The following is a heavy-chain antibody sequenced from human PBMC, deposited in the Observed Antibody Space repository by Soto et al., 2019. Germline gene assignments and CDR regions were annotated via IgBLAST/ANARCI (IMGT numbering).Heavy chain of an antibody. V-gene: IGHV5-51*01. CDR1: GYKVSTWHNFTSYW. CDR3: ARHYYGMDV. J-gene: IGHJ6*02. CDR2: IYPGDSDT. Sequence: GESLKISCMGSGYKVSTWHNFTSYWIAWVRQMPGEGLEWMGIIYPGDSDTRYSPSFQGQVTISADKSISTAYLQWSSLKASDTAMYYCARHYYGMDVWGQGTTVTVSS.